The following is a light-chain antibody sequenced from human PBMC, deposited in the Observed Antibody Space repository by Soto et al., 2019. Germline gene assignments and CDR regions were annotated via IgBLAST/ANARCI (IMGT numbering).Light chain of an antibody. CDR2: DVS. CDR3: QPEYT. Sequence: EIVLTQSPATLSLSPGERATLSCRASQSVRSYLAWYQQTPGQAPRLLIYDVSNRATGIPARFSGSGSGTDFTPTISSLEPADFAVYYCQPEYTFGQGTKLEIK. J-gene: IGKJ2*01. CDR1: QSVRSY. V-gene: IGKV3-11*01.